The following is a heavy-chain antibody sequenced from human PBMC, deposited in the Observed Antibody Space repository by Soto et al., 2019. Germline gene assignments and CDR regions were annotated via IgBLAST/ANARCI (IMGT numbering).Heavy chain of an antibody. Sequence: PSETLSLTCTVSGGSISSYYWSWIRQPPGKGLEWIGYIYYSGSTNYNPSLKSRVTISVDTSKNQFSLKLSSVTAADTAVYYCARGGVLRFLEWLPWFDPWGQGTLVTVSS. J-gene: IGHJ5*02. CDR1: GGSISSYY. D-gene: IGHD3-3*01. CDR2: IYYSGST. CDR3: ARGGVLRFLEWLPWFDP. V-gene: IGHV4-59*01.